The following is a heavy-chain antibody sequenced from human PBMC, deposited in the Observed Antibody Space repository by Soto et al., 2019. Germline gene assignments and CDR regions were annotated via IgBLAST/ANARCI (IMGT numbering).Heavy chain of an antibody. D-gene: IGHD5-18*01. V-gene: IGHV4-4*02. CDR3: ARDRHRRWIQLWLEWED. CDR1: GGSISSSNW. Sequence: QVQLQESGPGLVKHSGTLSLTCAVSGGSISSSNWWSWVRQPPGKGLEWIGEIYHSGSTNYNPSLQSRVTIPVDKSKNQFSLKLSCVTAADTAVYYCARDRHRRWIQLWLEWEDWGQGTLVTVSS. J-gene: IGHJ4*02. CDR2: IYHSGST.